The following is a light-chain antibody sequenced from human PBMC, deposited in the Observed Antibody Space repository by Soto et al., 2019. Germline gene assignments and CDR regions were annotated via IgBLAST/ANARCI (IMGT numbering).Light chain of an antibody. V-gene: IGKV3-20*01. Sequence: EIVLTQSPATLSLSPGERATLSCSASQSVSSTYLAWYQQKRGQAPRLLIYGASSRATGIPDRFRGRGSGTDFTLTISRLAPEDFAVYCCQRYGGFAQGTKVDIK. CDR1: QSVSSTY. CDR3: QRYGG. CDR2: GAS. J-gene: IGKJ1*01.